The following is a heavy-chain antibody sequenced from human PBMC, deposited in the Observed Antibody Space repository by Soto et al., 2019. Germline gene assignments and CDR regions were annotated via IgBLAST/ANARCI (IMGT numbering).Heavy chain of an antibody. CDR1: GYNFFDYG. D-gene: IGHD7-27*01. CDR2: VSPKGGNT. J-gene: IGHJ1*01. Sequence: QIQLVQSGAEVKKPGASVKVSCKASGYNFFDYGVSWVRQAPGQGLEWMGWVSPKGGNTDFARKVQGRVTMTADTSTTTAYLELRGLRSDDTAVYYCARGLTVSSIGPLLVWGQGTLVSVSS. V-gene: IGHV1-18*01. CDR3: ARGLTVSSIGPLLV.